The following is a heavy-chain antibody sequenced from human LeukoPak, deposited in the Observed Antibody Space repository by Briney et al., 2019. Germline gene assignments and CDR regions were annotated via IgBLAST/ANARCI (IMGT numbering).Heavy chain of an antibody. CDR2: IYYSGST. V-gene: IGHV4-39*07. CDR1: GGSISSSSYY. J-gene: IGHJ3*02. CDR3: ASYLDIVVVPAANDAFDI. D-gene: IGHD2-2*03. Sequence: KPSETLSLTCTVSGGSISSSSYYWGWIRQPPGKGLEWIGSIYYSGSTYYNPSLKSRVTISVDTSKNQFSLKLSSVTAADTAVYYCASYLDIVVVPAANDAFDIWGQGTMVTVSS.